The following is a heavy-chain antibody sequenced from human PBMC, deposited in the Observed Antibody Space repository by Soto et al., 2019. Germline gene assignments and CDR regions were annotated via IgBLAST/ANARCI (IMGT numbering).Heavy chain of an antibody. CDR1: GYSFTSYW. Sequence: GESLKISCQGSGYSFTSYWITWVRQMPGKGLEWMGRIDPSDSYTNYSPSFQGHVTISADKSISTAYLQWSSLKASDTAMYYCARHLRGGYSSSWYPQYYYYYGMDVWGQGTTVTVSS. CDR2: IDPSDSYT. CDR3: ARHLRGGYSSSWYPQYYYYYGMDV. V-gene: IGHV5-10-1*01. D-gene: IGHD6-13*01. J-gene: IGHJ6*02.